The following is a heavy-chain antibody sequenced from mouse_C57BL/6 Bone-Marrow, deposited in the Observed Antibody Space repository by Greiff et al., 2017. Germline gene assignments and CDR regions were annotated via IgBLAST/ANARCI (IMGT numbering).Heavy chain of an antibody. V-gene: IGHV1-55*01. J-gene: IGHJ4*01. CDR1: GYTFTSYW. D-gene: IGHD2-1*01. CDR3: ARVYGNCDAMDY. Sequence: QVQLQQPGAELVKPGASVKMSCKASGYTFTSYWITWVKQRPGQGLEWIGDIYPGSGSTNYNEKFKSKATLTVDTSSSTAYMQLSSLTSEDSAVYYCARVYGNCDAMDYWGQGTSVTVSS. CDR2: IYPGSGST.